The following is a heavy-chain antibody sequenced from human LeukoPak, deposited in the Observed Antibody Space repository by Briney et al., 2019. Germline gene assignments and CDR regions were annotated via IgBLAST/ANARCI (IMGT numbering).Heavy chain of an antibody. D-gene: IGHD3-3*01. CDR2: SYNSGST. CDR1: GVSISEYY. CDR3: ARHRSGSFDS. J-gene: IGHJ4*02. Sequence: PSETLSLTCTVSGVSISEYYWSWIRQPPGKGLEWIGSSYNSGSTNYNPSLKSRATISVDTSKNQLSLRLSSVTAADTAVYYCARHRSGSFDSWGQGTLVTVSS. V-gene: IGHV4-59*08.